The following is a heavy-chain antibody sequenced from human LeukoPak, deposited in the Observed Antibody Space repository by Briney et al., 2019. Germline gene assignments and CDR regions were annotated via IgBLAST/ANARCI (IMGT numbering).Heavy chain of an antibody. CDR2: ISSNGGNT. CDR1: GFTFSTYA. Sequence: GGSLRLSCAASGFTFSTYAMSWVRQAPGKGLEYVSGISSNGGNTYHVDSMKGRFTISRDNSKNTLYLQMSSLRAEDTAVYYCVKLSSRVSQTIDYWGQGTLVTVSS. CDR3: VKLSSRVSQTIDY. J-gene: IGHJ4*02. V-gene: IGHV3-64D*09. D-gene: IGHD6-13*01.